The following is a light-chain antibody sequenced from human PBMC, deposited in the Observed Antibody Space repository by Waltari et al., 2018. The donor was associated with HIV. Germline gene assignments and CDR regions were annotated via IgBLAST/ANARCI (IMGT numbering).Light chain of an antibody. CDR1: QTVGIN. Sequence: EIVMTQSPASLPVSPGERATLSCRASQTVGINLAWYQQKPGQAPRRLIYDASTRAPGVPARFSGSGSGTEFTLTISSLQSEDFAVYYCQQYNDWPPVTFGQGIKVEVK. J-gene: IGKJ1*01. V-gene: IGKV3-15*01. CDR3: QQYNDWPPVT. CDR2: DAS.